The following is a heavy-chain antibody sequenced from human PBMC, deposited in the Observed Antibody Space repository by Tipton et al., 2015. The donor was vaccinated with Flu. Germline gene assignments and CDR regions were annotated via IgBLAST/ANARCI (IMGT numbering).Heavy chain of an antibody. CDR2: ILDSGSA. CDR1: GGSISSFS. CDR3: ARVATGGIFDY. D-gene: IGHD3-16*01. J-gene: IGHJ4*02. V-gene: IGHV4-59*01. Sequence: GLVKPSETLSLTCTFSGGSISSFSWIRIRQSTGKGLEWIGDILDSGSATYNPSLKSRVRISVDTSKNQVSLRLTSVTAADTAVYYCARVATGGIFDYWGQGTLVSVSS.